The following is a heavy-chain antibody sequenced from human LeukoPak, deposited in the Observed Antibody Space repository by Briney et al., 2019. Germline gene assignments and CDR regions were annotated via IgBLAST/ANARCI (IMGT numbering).Heavy chain of an antibody. CDR1: GGSISSGGYY. CDR3: FNLASGAFDI. J-gene: IGHJ3*02. CDR2: IYHSGST. Sequence: SETLSLTCTVSGGSISSGGYYWSWIRQPPGKGLEWIGYIYHSGSTYYNPSLKSRVTISVDTSKNQFSLKLSSVTAADTAVYYCFNLASGAFDIWGQGTMVTVSS. V-gene: IGHV4-30-2*01.